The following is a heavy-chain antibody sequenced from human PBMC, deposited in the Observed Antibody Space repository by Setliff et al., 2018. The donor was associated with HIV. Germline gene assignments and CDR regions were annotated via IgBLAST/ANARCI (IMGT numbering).Heavy chain of an antibody. CDR1: TGSISRYY. CDR2: IYYSGST. J-gene: IGHJ6*03. D-gene: IGHD4-4*01. Sequence: SETLSLTCTFSTGSISRYYWNWIRQPPGKGLEWIGHIYYSGSTSYNPSLKSRATISVGTSKNQLSLKVNSVTAADTAKYFCARGTVSTSYYYYMDVWGKETTVTVSS. V-gene: IGHV4-59*01. CDR3: ARGTVSTSYYYYMDV.